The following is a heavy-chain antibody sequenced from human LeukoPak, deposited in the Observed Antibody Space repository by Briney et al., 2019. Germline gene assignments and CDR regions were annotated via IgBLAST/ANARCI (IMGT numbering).Heavy chain of an antibody. CDR2: ISHDGSNK. V-gene: IGHV3-30*18. CDR1: GFTFSSYG. J-gene: IGHJ4*02. Sequence: GGSLRLSCAASGFTFSSYGMHWVRPAPGKGLEWVAVISHDGSNKYYADSVKGRFTISRDNSKNTLYLQMNSLRAEDTAVYYCANPGSDYEGDYWGQGTLVTVSS. CDR3: ANPGSDYEGDY. D-gene: IGHD4-17*01.